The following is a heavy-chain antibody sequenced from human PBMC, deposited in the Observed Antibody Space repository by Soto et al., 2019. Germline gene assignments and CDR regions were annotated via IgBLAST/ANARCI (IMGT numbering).Heavy chain of an antibody. CDR1: GFTFSNYA. CDR3: ARRISSTGCFDC. Sequence: EVQLLESGGGLVQPGGSLRLSCAASGFTFSNYAMIWVRQAPAKGLEWVSSISGNDGSTYYADSVKGRFTISRDNSKNTLCLQMNSLRADDTAVYYCARRISSTGCFDCWGSGTLVTVSS. J-gene: IGHJ4*02. V-gene: IGHV3-23*01. D-gene: IGHD2-8*02. CDR2: ISGNDGST.